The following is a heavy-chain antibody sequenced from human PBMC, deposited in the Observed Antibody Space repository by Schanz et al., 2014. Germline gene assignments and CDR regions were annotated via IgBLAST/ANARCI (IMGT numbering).Heavy chain of an antibody. D-gene: IGHD3-9*01. J-gene: IGHJ2*01. V-gene: IGHV3-21*01. CDR3: ARSTYYDILTGQTHTRVDVRYFDL. CDR2: VSHGGTYI. CDR1: GFTFNGHA. Sequence: VQLVESGGGVVQPGGSLRLSCESSGFTFNGHAMHWVRQAPGKGLEWVSSVSHGGTYIYYADSVRGRFTISRDNAKNSLFLQMHSLRADDTAVYYCARSTYYDILTGQTHTRVDVRYFDLWGRGTLVTVSS.